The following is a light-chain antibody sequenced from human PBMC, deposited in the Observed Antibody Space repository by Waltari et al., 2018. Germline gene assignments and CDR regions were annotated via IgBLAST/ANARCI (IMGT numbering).Light chain of an antibody. CDR2: EVN. Sequence: QSALAQPPSASGSLGQSVTISCTGTSSDIGRYDYVSWYQQHPGKAPKLIIYEVNKRPSGVPDRFSGTKSGNTASLTVSGLQAEDEADYYCNSNAGINIPVVFGTGTKVTVL. CDR3: NSNAGINIPVV. V-gene: IGLV2-8*01. CDR1: SSDIGRYDY. J-gene: IGLJ1*01.